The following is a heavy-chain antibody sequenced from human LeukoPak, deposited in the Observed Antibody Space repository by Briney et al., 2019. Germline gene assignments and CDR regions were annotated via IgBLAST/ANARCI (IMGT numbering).Heavy chain of an antibody. V-gene: IGHV3-9*03. D-gene: IGHD6-13*01. J-gene: IGHJ4*02. CDR1: GFTFDDYA. CDR3: AKDRVAAAGSYTFDY. Sequence: GGSLRLSCAASGFTFDDYAMHWVRQAPGKGLEWVSGISWNSGSIGYADSVKGRFTISRDNAKNSLYLQMNSLRAEDMALYYCAKDRVAAAGSYTFDYWGQGTLVTVSS. CDR2: ISWNSGSI.